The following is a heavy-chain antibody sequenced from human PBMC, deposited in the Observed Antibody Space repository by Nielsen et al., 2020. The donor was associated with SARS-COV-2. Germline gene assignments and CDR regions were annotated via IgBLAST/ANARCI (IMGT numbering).Heavy chain of an antibody. Sequence: SETLSLTCAVYGGSFSGYYWSWIRQPPGKGLEWIGEINHSGSTNYNPSLKSRVTISVDKSKNQFSLKLSSVTAADTAVYYCARGSPRIAAAGTGEYNFDYWGQGTLVTVSS. CDR3: ARGSPRIAAAGTGEYNFDY. CDR2: INHSGST. J-gene: IGHJ4*02. CDR1: GGSFSGYY. V-gene: IGHV4-34*01. D-gene: IGHD6-13*01.